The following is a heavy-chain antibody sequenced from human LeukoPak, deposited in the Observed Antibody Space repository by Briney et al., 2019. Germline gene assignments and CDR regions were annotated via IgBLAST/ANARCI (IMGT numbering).Heavy chain of an antibody. J-gene: IGHJ4*02. V-gene: IGHV4-34*01. CDR3: AGYATTVTTNDY. D-gene: IGHD4-17*01. CDR1: GGSFSGYY. CDR2: INHSGST. Sequence: PSETLSLTCAVYGGSFSGYYWSWIRQPPGKGLEWIGEINHSGSTNYNPSLKSRVTISVDTSKNQFSLKLSSVGAADTAVYYCAGYATTVTTNDYWGQGTLVTVSS.